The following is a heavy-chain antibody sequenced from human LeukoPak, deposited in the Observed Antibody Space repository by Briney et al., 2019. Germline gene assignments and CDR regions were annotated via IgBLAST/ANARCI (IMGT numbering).Heavy chain of an antibody. CDR3: ARDLWSSDPLGY. D-gene: IGHD3-10*01. J-gene: IGHJ4*02. CDR2: INPSGGST. CDR1: GYTFTSYY. Sequence: ASVKVSCKASGYTFTSYYMHWVRQAPGQGLEWMGIINPSGGSTNYAQKLQGRVTMTTDTSTSTAYMELRSLRSDDTAVYYCARDLWSSDPLGYWGQGTLVTVSS. V-gene: IGHV1-46*01.